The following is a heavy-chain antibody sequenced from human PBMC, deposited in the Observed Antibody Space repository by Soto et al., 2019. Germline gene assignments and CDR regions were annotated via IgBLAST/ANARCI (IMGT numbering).Heavy chain of an antibody. CDR3: ARDGYCSSHSCTKKSYYYGLDV. CDR2: ISAYNGNT. J-gene: IGHJ6*02. D-gene: IGHD2-2*03. Sequence: ASVKVSCKASGYTFTSYGISWVRQAPGQGLEWMGWISAYNGNTNYAQELQGRVTMTTDTSTSTAYMELRSLRSDDTAVYYCARDGYCSSHSCTKKSYYYGLDVWGQGTTGTVSS. CDR1: GYTFTSYG. V-gene: IGHV1-18*01.